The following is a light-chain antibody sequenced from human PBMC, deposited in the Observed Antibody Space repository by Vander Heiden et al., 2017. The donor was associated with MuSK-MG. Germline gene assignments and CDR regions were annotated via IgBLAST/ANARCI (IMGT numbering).Light chain of an antibody. CDR2: KIS. Sequence: IVLTQSPLSSRVTRGQPASIPCRSSQSLVPRAANAYLNSLQQTPGQPPRPRIYKISSRFAGVPDRFSGRGAGTYFTQKSSRVEPEDVGFYYWMQATQSWTFGQGTKVEIK. CDR3: MQATQSWT. J-gene: IGKJ1*01. CDR1: QSLVPRAANAY. V-gene: IGKV2-24*01.